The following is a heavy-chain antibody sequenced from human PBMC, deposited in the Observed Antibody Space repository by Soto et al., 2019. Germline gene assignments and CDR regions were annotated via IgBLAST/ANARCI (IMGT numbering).Heavy chain of an antibody. CDR2: IDPSDSYT. CDR1: GYSFTSYW. V-gene: IGHV5-10-1*01. D-gene: IGHD6-19*01. CDR3: ARPTGLVWDDAFDI. Sequence: GESLKISCKGSGYSFTSYWISWVRQMPGKGLEWMGRIDPSDSYTNYSPSFQGHVTISADKSISTAYLQWSSLKASDTAMYYCARPTGLVWDDAFDIWGQGQWSPSPQ. J-gene: IGHJ3*02.